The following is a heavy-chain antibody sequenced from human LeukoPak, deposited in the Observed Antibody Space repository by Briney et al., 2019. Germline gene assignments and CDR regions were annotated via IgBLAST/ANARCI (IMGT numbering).Heavy chain of an antibody. J-gene: IGHJ4*02. CDR3: ARDPTSYGGIDY. CDR2: IYYSGST. D-gene: IGHD4-23*01. V-gene: IGHV4-31*02. Sequence: LRLSCAASGLTFSSHWMHWIRQHPGKGLEWIGYIYYSGSTYYNPSLKSRVTISVDTSKNQFSLKLSSVTAADTAVYYCARDPTSYGGIDYWGQGTLVTVSS. CDR1: GLTFSSHW.